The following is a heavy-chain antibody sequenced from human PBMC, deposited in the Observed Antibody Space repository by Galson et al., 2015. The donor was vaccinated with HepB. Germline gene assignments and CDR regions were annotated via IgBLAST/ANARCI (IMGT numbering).Heavy chain of an antibody. Sequence: SLRLSCAASGFIFSTYAMSWVRQAPVKGLEWVSLISGSGDSTYYADSVRGRFTISRDNSKNTLYLQMNSLRAEDTAVYYCVSKTGYYYYMDVWGKGTTVTVSS. V-gene: IGHV3-23*01. D-gene: IGHD1-14*01. CDR2: ISGSGDST. CDR3: VSKTGYYYYMDV. J-gene: IGHJ6*03. CDR1: GFIFSTYA.